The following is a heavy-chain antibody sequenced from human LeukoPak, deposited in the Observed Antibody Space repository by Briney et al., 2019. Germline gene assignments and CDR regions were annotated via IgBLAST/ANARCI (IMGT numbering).Heavy chain of an antibody. CDR2: IYYSGST. D-gene: IGHD6-19*01. Sequence: SETLSLTCTVSGGSIINYYWSWIRQPPGKGLEWIGYIYYSGSTNYNPSLKSRVTISVDTSKNQFSLKLSSVTAADTAVYYCASPGYSSGWSLDYWGQGTLVTVSS. J-gene: IGHJ4*02. CDR1: GGSIINYY. V-gene: IGHV4-59*01. CDR3: ASPGYSSGWSLDY.